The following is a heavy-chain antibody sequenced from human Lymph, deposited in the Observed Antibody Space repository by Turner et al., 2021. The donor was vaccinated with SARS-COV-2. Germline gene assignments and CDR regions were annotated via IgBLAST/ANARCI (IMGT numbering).Heavy chain of an antibody. D-gene: IGHD6-13*01. CDR2: IYYSGST. CDR1: GGSSSSGGYH. V-gene: IGHV4-31*03. Sequence: QVQLQESGPGRVKPSQTLCRTCPVPGGSSSSGGYHRSWIRQHPGKGLEWIGYIYYSGSTYHTPSLNSRVTISVDTSKNQFSLKLSSVTAADTAVYYCARVRSAAGFWYFDLWGRGTLVTVSS. CDR3: ARVRSAAGFWYFDL. J-gene: IGHJ2*01.